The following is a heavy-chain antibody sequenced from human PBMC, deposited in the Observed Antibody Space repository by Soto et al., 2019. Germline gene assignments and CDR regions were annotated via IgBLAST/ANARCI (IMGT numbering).Heavy chain of an antibody. CDR3: ARWNIVVVPAVQAGYFDY. V-gene: IGHV1-18*01. Sequence: ASVRVSCKASGYTFTSYGISWVRQAPGQGLEWMGWISAYNGNTNYAQKLQGRVTMTTDTSTSTAYMELRSLRSDDTAVYYCARWNIVVVPAVQAGYFDYWGQGTLVTVSS. CDR2: ISAYNGNT. D-gene: IGHD2-2*01. CDR1: GYTFTSYG. J-gene: IGHJ4*02.